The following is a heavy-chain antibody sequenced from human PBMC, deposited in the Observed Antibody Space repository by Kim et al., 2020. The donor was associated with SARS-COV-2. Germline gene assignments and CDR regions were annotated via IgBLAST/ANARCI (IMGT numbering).Heavy chain of an antibody. CDR3: ASSEILTGTIYYYYGMDV. D-gene: IGHD1-7*01. CDR1: GFTFSSYS. J-gene: IGHJ6*02. V-gene: IGHV3-48*02. Sequence: GGSLRLSCAASGFTFSSYSMNWVRQAPGKGLEWVSYISSSSTIYYADSVKGRFTISRDNAKNSLYLQMNSLRDEDTAVYYCASSEILTGTIYYYYGMDVWGQGTTVTVSS. CDR2: ISSSSTI.